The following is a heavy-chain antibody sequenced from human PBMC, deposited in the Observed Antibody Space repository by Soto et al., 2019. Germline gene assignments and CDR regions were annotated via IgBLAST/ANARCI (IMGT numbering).Heavy chain of an antibody. CDR2: ISGSGGST. V-gene: IGHV3-23*01. J-gene: IGHJ4*02. CDR3: AGGLVPSYYFDY. Sequence: PGGSLRLSCAASGFTFSSYAMSWVRQAPGKGLEWVSAISGSGGSTYYADSVKGRFTISRDNSKNTLYLQMNSLRAEDTAVYYCAGGLVPSYYFDYWGQGTLVTVSS. CDR1: GFTFSSYA. D-gene: IGHD6-13*01.